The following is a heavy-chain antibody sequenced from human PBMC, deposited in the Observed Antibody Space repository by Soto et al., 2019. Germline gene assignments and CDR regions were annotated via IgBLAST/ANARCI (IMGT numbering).Heavy chain of an antibody. CDR3: AKVTWNADY. V-gene: IGHV4-39*07. D-gene: IGHD1-1*01. Sequence: SETLSLTCSVSGGSINTGAHYWAWIRQPPGKALEWIGNIYHIGTTYYNPSLKSRVTISVETSENQFSLMLSSVRAEDTAVYYCAKVTWNADYWGQGTLVTVSS. J-gene: IGHJ4*02. CDR1: GGSINTGAHY. CDR2: IYHIGTT.